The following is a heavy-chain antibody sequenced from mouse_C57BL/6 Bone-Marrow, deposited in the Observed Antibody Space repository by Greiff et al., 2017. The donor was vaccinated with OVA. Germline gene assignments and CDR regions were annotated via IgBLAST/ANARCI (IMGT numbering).Heavy chain of an antibody. CDR3: ARLVTTRPHFDY. CDR1: GYTFTSYW. J-gene: IGHJ2*01. D-gene: IGHD2-2*01. V-gene: IGHV1-50*01. Sequence: QVQLQQSGAELVKPGASVKLSCKASGYTFTSYWMQWVKQRPGQGLEWIGEIDPSDSYTNYNQKFKGKATLTVDTSSSTAYMQLSSLTSEDSAVYYGARLVTTRPHFDYWGQGTTLTVSS. CDR2: IDPSDSYT.